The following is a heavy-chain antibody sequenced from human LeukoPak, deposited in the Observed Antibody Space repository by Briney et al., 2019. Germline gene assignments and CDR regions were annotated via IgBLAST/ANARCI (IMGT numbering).Heavy chain of an antibody. CDR3: AKRDNSGGYSLDY. D-gene: IGHD6-19*01. J-gene: IGHJ4*02. V-gene: IGHV3-23*01. CDR2: ISHDATGT. CDR1: GFTFSTYA. Sequence: GGSLRLSCAASGFTFSTYAMTWVRQAPGQGLEWVSFISHDATGTYYADSVKGRFTISRDKSKNTLYLQMNSLRAEDTAVYFCAKRDNSGGYSLDYWGQGTLVTVSS.